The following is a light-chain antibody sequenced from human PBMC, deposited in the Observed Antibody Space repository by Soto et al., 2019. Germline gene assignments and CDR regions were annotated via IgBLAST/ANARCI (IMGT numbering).Light chain of an antibody. V-gene: IGLV1-40*01. CDR3: QSYDSSLSGSVV. J-gene: IGLJ2*01. CDR2: GNS. Sequence: QSVLTQPPSVSGAPGQRVTISCTGSSSNSGAGYDVHWYQQLPGTAPKLLISGNSNRPSGVPDRFSGSKSGTSASLAITGLQAEDEADYYCQSYDSSLSGSVVFGGGTKVTVL. CDR1: SSNSGAGYD.